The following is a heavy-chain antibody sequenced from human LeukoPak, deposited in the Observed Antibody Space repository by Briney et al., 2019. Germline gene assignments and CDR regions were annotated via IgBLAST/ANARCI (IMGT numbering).Heavy chain of an antibody. Sequence: PGGSLRLSCAAPGFAFSNYWMSWVRQAPGKGLEWVANIKQDGSVKYYVDSVKGRFTISRDNAKNSLYLQMNSLRAEDTAIYYCARVGYSSSCFDYWGQGTLVTVTS. D-gene: IGHD5-12*01. CDR2: IKQDGSVK. J-gene: IGHJ4*02. V-gene: IGHV3-7*01. CDR3: ARVGYSSSCFDY. CDR1: GFAFSNYW.